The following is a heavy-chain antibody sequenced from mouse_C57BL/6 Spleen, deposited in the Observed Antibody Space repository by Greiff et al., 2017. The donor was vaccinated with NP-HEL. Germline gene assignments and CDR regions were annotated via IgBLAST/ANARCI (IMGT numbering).Heavy chain of an antibody. V-gene: IGHV1-80*01. CDR2: IYPGDGDT. J-gene: IGHJ2*01. CDR3: ARWGTYGSSTYYFDY. D-gene: IGHD1-1*01. CDR1: GYAFSSYW. Sequence: VQLQQSGAELVKPGASVKISCKASGYAFSSYWMNWVKQRPGKGLEWIGQIYPGDGDTNYNGKFKGKATLTADKSSSTAYMQLSSLTSEDSAVYFCARWGTYGSSTYYFDYWGQGTTLTVSS.